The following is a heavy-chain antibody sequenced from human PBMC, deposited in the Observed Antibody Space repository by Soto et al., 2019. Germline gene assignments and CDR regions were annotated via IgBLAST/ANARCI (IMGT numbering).Heavy chain of an antibody. Sequence: QVQLQESGPGLVKPSQTLSLTCTVSGGSISSGGYYWSWIRQHPGKGLEWIGYIYYSGRTYYNPSLKSRATISADTSKNQCSLKLSSVTAADTAVYYCARDASSIPFQHWGQGTLVTVSS. D-gene: IGHD2-21*01. J-gene: IGHJ1*01. V-gene: IGHV4-31*03. CDR1: GGSISSGGYY. CDR3: ARDASSIPFQH. CDR2: IYYSGRT.